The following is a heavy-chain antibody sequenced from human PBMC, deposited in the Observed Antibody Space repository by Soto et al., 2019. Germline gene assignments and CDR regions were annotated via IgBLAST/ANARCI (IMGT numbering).Heavy chain of an antibody. CDR2: ISHSGST. Sequence: SETLSLTCAVYGGSFNSYYWSWIRQPPGKGLEWIGEISHSGSTYYNPSLRSRITMSVDTSKSQFSLKLSSVTAADTAVYYCARSPHIEWSNFDYWGHGNLVTVSS. CDR1: GGSFNSYY. V-gene: IGHV4-34*01. J-gene: IGHJ4*01. CDR3: ARSPHIEWSNFDY. D-gene: IGHD2-21*01.